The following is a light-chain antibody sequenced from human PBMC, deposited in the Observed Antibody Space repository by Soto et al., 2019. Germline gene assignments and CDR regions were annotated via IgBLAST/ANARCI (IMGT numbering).Light chain of an antibody. Sequence: DIQMTQSPSSVSASVGDRVTFTCRASQDISGWLAWYQQKPGRAPKLLIYAASTLENGVTSRFSGSGSGTDFTLTISSLQPEDSATYFCQQADSFPSITFGQGTRLEIK. J-gene: IGKJ5*01. CDR1: QDISGW. CDR3: QQADSFPSIT. CDR2: AAS. V-gene: IGKV1D-12*01.